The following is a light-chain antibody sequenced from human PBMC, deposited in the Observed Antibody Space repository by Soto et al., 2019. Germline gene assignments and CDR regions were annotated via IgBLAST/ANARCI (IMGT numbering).Light chain of an antibody. Sequence: QSVLTQPPSVSGAPGQRVTISCTGSSSNIGANYDVHWYQHLPGTAPKLLISGDSNRPSGVPDRFSGSKSGTSAPQGITGLQAEDVADYYCQSYDSSLRGWVFGRGTKLTVL. CDR3: QSYDSSLRGWV. CDR1: SSNIGANYD. CDR2: GDS. V-gene: IGLV1-40*01. J-gene: IGLJ3*02.